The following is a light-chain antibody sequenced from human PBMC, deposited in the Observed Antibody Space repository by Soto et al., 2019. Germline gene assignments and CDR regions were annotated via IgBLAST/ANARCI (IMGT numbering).Light chain of an antibody. V-gene: IGKV3-15*01. J-gene: IGKJ3*01. CDR3: QQRSNWPPEFT. Sequence: EIVMTQSPATLSVSPGERATLSCRASQSVSSNLAWYQQKPGQAPRLLIYGASTRATGIPARFSGSGSGTEFTLTIGSLQSDDFATYYCQQRSNWPPEFTFGPGTKVDIK. CDR1: QSVSSN. CDR2: GAS.